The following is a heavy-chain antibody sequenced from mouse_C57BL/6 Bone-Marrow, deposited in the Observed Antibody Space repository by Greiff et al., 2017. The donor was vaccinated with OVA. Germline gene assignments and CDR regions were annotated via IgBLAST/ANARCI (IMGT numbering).Heavy chain of an antibody. CDR3: ERLRRGYWYFDV. V-gene: IGHV1-78*01. CDR2: IYPRDGST. D-gene: IGHD2-12*01. CDR1: GYTFTDHT. Sequence: VQLQQSDAELVKPGASVKISCKVSGYTFTDHTIHWMKQRPEQGLEWIGYIYPRDGSTKYNAKFKGKATLTAAPSSSTAYMQLNSLTSEDSAVDVCERLRRGYWYFDVWGTGTTVTVAS. J-gene: IGHJ1*03.